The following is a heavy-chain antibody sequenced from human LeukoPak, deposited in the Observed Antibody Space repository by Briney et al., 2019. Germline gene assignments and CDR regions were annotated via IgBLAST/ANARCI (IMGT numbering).Heavy chain of an antibody. CDR3: ARVHSSSWSAYYYYYYMDV. V-gene: IGHV1-69*05. CDR1: GGTFSSYA. Sequence: SVKVSCKASGGTFSSYAISWVRQAPGQGLEWMGGIIPIFGTANYAQKFQGRVTITRNTSISTAYMELSSLRSEDTAVYYCARVHSSSWSAYYYYYYMDVWGKGTTVTVSS. CDR2: IIPIFGTA. J-gene: IGHJ6*03. D-gene: IGHD6-13*01.